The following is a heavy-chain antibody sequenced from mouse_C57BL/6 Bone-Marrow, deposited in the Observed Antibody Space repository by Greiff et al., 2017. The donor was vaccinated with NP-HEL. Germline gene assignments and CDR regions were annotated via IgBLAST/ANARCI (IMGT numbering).Heavy chain of an antibody. CDR1: GYTFTSYW. Sequence: VQRVESGTELVKPGASVKLSCKASGYTFTSYWMHWVKQRPGQGLEWIGNINPSNGGTNYNEKFKSKATLTVDKSSSTAYMQLSSLTSEDSAVYYCARRAVVAENWFAYWGQGTLVTVSA. CDR3: ARRAVVAENWFAY. CDR2: INPSNGGT. D-gene: IGHD1-1*01. V-gene: IGHV1-53*01. J-gene: IGHJ3*01.